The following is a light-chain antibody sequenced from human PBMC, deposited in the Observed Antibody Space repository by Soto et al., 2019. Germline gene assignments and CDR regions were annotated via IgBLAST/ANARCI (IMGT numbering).Light chain of an antibody. V-gene: IGKV1-8*01. CDR3: QQYYSYTAT. J-gene: IGKJ4*01. CDR2: AAS. CDR1: QGISRY. Sequence: TQSPAPLSVSPGERATLSCRASQGISRYLNWYQQKPGKAPKLLIYAASTLQSGVPSMFSGSGSGTDFTLTISCLQSEDFATYYCQQYYSYTATFGGGTKVDIK.